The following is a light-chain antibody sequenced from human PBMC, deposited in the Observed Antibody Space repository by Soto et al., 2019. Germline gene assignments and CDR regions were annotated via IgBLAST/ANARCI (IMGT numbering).Light chain of an antibody. J-gene: IGKJ4*01. CDR3: QQYGNSPLT. Sequence: EIVLTQSPGTLSLSPGERATLSCRASQSVTSSYLAWYQQKPGQAPRLLIYGASSRATGIPDRFSGSGSGTDVTLTISRLEPEDFAVYYCQQYGNSPLTCGGGTKVEIK. V-gene: IGKV3-20*01. CDR2: GAS. CDR1: QSVTSSY.